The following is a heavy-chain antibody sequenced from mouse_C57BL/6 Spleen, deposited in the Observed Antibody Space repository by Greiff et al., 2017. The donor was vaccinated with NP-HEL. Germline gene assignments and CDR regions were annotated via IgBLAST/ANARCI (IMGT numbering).Heavy chain of an antibody. V-gene: IGHV1-15*01. Sequence: VKLLESGAELVRPGASVTLSCKASGYTFTDYEMHWVKQTPVHGLEWIGAIDPETGGTAYNQKFKGKAILTADKSSSTAYMELRSLTSEDSAVYYCTRKGPYAMDYWGQGTSVTVSS. CDR1: GYTFTDYE. CDR2: IDPETGGT. CDR3: TRKGPYAMDY. J-gene: IGHJ4*01.